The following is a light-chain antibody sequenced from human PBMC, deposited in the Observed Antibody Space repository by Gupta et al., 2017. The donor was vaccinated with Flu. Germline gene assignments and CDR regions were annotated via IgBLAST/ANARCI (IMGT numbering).Light chain of an antibody. V-gene: IGLV1-51*01. J-gene: IGLJ3*02. Sequence: QFVLTQPPSVSAAPGHQVTISCSGSSSNIGNNYVSWYQQLPGTAPNLLIEYENKRPSGIPDRFSCATSCASATLVTTGLQTGDEAEEYCSTWHNTIEADGVFGGGTKLTVL. CDR2: YEN. CDR3: STWHNTIEADGV. CDR1: SSNIGNNY.